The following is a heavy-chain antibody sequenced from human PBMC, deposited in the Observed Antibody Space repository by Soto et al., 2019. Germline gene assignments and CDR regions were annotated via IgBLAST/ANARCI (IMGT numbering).Heavy chain of an antibody. CDR2: FSYSGAT. D-gene: IGHD3-22*01. CDR3: AIIGYSHRQYDY. J-gene: IGHJ4*02. Sequence: QVQLQESGPGLVKPSQILSLTCTVSGSSISIGDFYWSWLRQSPGKGLEWIGFFSYSGATYDNPSLKTRLTISVDTSRIHFSMRLTSMTGAYTAVYNFAIIGYSHRQYDYWGQGALVTVSS. CDR1: GSSISIGDFY. V-gene: IGHV4-30-4*01.